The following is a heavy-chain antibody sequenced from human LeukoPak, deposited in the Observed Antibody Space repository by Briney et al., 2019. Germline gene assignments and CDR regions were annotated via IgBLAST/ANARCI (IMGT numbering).Heavy chain of an antibody. D-gene: IGHD2-2*01. CDR2: IYYSGST. V-gene: IGHV4-30-4*01. CDR1: GGSISSGDYY. CDR3: AGWYCSSTSCPDTYYYGMDV. J-gene: IGHJ6*02. Sequence: SETLSLTCTVSGGSISSGDYYWRWIRQPPGKGLEWIGYIYYSGSTYYNPSLKSRVTISVDTSKNQFSLKLSSVTAADTAVYYCAGWYCSSTSCPDTYYYGMDVWGQGTTVTVSS.